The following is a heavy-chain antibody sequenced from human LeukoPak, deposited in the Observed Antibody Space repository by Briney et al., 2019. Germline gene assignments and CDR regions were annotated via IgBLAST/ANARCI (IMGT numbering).Heavy chain of an antibody. CDR3: ARDIVGATPFDY. D-gene: IGHD1-26*01. V-gene: IGHV1-69*06. Sequence: GASVKVSCKASGGTFSSYAISWVRQAPGQGLEWMGGIIPIFGTANYAQKFQDRLTITADKSTSTAYMELSSLRSEDTAVYYCARDIVGATPFDYWGQGTLVTVSS. CDR1: GGTFSSYA. CDR2: IIPIFGTA. J-gene: IGHJ4*02.